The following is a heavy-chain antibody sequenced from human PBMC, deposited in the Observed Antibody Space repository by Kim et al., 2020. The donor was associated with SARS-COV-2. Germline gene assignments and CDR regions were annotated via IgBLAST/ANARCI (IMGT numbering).Heavy chain of an antibody. CDR3: AKDGGYCSGGSCPDAFDI. CDR2: ISCSGGST. D-gene: IGHD2-15*01. V-gene: IGHV3-23*01. Sequence: GGSLRLSCAASGFTFSSYAMSWVRQAPGKGLEWVSAISCSGGSTYYADSVKGRFTISRDNSKNTLYLQMNSLRAEDTAVYYCAKDGGYCSGGSCPDAFDIWGQGTMVTVSS. CDR1: GFTFSSYA. J-gene: IGHJ3*02.